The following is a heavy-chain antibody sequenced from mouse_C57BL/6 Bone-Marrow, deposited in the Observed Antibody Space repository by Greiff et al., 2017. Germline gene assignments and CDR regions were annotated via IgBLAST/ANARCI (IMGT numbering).Heavy chain of an antibody. CDR2: ISYDGSN. V-gene: IGHV3-6*01. Sequence: EVKLQEPGPGLVKPSQSLSLTCSVTGYSITSGYYWNWIRQFPGNKLEWMGYISYDGSNNYNPSLKNRISITRDTSKNQFFLELNSVTTEDTATYYCARGFAYWGQGTLVTVSA. CDR3: ARGFAY. CDR1: GYSITSGYY. J-gene: IGHJ3*01.